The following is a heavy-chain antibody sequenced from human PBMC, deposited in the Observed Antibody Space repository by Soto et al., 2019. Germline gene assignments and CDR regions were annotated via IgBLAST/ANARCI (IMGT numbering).Heavy chain of an antibody. V-gene: IGHV1-8*01. D-gene: IGHD3-3*01. CDR3: ARVLRFLEWLPPDGMDV. Sequence: QVQLVQSGAEVKKPGASVKVSCKASGYTFTSYDINWVRQATGQGLEWMGWMNPNSGNTGYAQKVQGRVTLTRNTSISTSYMELSSLRSEDTAVYYCARVLRFLEWLPPDGMDVWGQGTTVTVSS. CDR1: GYTFTSYD. J-gene: IGHJ6*02. CDR2: MNPNSGNT.